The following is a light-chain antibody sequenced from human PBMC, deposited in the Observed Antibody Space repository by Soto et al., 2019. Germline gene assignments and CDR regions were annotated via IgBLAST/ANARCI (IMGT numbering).Light chain of an antibody. CDR3: QQSYSAPNT. CDR1: QSIGKH. V-gene: IGKV1-39*01. CDR2: GAS. Sequence: DIQMTQSPSFLSASVGDIVTITCRSSQSIGKHLNWYQQKPGKAPKFLIYGASTLQSGVPSRFNGSGSGTDFTLTVNSLQAEDFAIYYCQQSYSAPNTFGQGTRMEIK. J-gene: IGKJ5*01.